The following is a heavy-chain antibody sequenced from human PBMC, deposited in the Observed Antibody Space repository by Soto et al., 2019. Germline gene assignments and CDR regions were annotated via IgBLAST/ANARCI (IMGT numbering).Heavy chain of an antibody. CDR2: ISTSGGST. Sequence: GGSLRLSCAASEFTFRNYAMSWVRQAPGKGLEWVSAISTSGGSTYYADSVKGRFTISRDNSKNTLWLQMDGLRVEDTAVYYCAKPWYSTSPHGTFDIWGQGTMVTVSS. CDR3: AKPWYSTSPHGTFDI. CDR1: EFTFRNYA. D-gene: IGHD6-6*01. V-gene: IGHV3-23*01. J-gene: IGHJ3*02.